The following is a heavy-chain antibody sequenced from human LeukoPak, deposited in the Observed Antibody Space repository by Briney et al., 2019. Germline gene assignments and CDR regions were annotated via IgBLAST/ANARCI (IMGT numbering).Heavy chain of an antibody. CDR2: IYYSGST. J-gene: IGHJ4*02. Sequence: SETLSLTCTVSGGSISSGLYYWSWIRQPPRKGLEWIGYIYYSGSTNYNPSLKSRVTISLDTSKNQFSLKLSSVTAADTAFYYCARTALGNCDSKFDYWGQGTLVTVSS. D-gene: IGHD3-22*01. CDR1: GGSISSGLYY. V-gene: IGHV4-61*01. CDR3: ARTALGNCDSKFDY.